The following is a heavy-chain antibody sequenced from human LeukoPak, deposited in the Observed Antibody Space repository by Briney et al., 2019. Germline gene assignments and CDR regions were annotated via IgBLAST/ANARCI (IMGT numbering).Heavy chain of an antibody. J-gene: IGHJ5*02. CDR3: ARIGGSYAAKGWFDP. CDR2: INPNSGGT. CDR1: GYTFTGYY. D-gene: IGHD1-26*01. V-gene: IGHV1-2*02. Sequence: ASVKVSCKASGYTFTGYYMHWVRQAPGQGLEWMGWINPNSGGTNYAQKFQGGVTMTRDTSIRTAYMELSRLRSDDTAVYYCARIGGSYAAKGWFDPWGQGTLVTVSS.